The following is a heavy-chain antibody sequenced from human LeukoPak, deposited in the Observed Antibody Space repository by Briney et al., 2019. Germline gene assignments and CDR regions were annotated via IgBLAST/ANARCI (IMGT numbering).Heavy chain of an antibody. CDR1: GYTLTELS. CDR3: ACSGGYSYGYFDY. Sequence: VASVKVSCKVSGYTLTELSMHWVRQAPGKGLEWMGGFDPEDGETIYAQKFQGRVTMTEDTSTDIAYMELSSLRSEDTAVYYCACSGGYSYGYFDYWGQGTLVTVSS. CDR2: FDPEDGET. V-gene: IGHV1-24*01. J-gene: IGHJ4*02. D-gene: IGHD5-18*01.